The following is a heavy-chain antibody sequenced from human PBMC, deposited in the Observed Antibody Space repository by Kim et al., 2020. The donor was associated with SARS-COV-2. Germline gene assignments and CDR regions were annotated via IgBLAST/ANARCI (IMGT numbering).Heavy chain of an antibody. J-gene: IGHJ6*02. V-gene: IGHV4-59*01. CDR3: ARAADLPGYGMDV. D-gene: IGHD2-8*02. Sequence: YNTSPKSRGTISVHTSKTQCSLKLSSVTAADTAVYYCARAADLPGYGMDVWGQGTTVTVSS.